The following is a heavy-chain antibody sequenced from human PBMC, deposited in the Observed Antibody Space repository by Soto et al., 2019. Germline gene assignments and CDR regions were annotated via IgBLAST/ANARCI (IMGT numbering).Heavy chain of an antibody. Sequence: SETLSLTCSVSGGSISSLDYFWSWIRQPPGKGLEWIGFIYHTGTTYHNPSLRSRVTISIDTSKSQFSMKLNSVTAADTAVYYCARVMAAMQNWLDPWGQGTLVTVSS. CDR1: GGSISSLDYF. V-gene: IGHV4-30-4*01. D-gene: IGHD2-2*01. J-gene: IGHJ5*02. CDR2: IYHTGTT. CDR3: ARVMAAMQNWLDP.